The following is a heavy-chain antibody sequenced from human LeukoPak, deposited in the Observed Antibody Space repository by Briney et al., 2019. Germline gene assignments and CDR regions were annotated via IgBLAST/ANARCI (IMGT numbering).Heavy chain of an antibody. D-gene: IGHD3-9*01. Sequence: PSETLSLTCAVYGGSFSGYYRSWIRQPPGKGREWSGEINHSGSTNYNPSLKSRVTISVDTSKNQFSLKLSSVTAADTAVYYCARGLRYFDWLSKIPFDYWGQGTLVTVSS. CDR1: GGSFSGYY. J-gene: IGHJ4*02. CDR3: ARGLRYFDWLSKIPFDY. CDR2: INHSGST. V-gene: IGHV4-34*01.